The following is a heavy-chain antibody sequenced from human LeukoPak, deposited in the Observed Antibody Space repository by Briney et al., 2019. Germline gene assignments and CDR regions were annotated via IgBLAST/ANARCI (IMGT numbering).Heavy chain of an antibody. Sequence: GGSLRLSCAASGFTFSSNYMSWVRQAPGKGLEWVSVIYSGGSTYYADSVKGRFTIFRDNSKNTLYLQMNSLRADDTAVYYCARITLQYYFDYWGQGTLVTVSS. CDR2: IYSGGST. CDR3: ARITLQYYFDY. CDR1: GFTFSSNY. V-gene: IGHV3-66*01. D-gene: IGHD4-11*01. J-gene: IGHJ4*02.